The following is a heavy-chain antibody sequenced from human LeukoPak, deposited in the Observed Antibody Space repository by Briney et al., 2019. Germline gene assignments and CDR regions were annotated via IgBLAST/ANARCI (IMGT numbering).Heavy chain of an antibody. D-gene: IGHD2-8*01. Sequence: SETLSLTCAVYGGSFRGYYWSWIRQPPGKELEWIGEINHSGSTNYNPSLKSRVTISVDTSKNQFSLKLSSVTAADTAVYYCARGHQNVLRLWYYMDVWGKGTTVTVSS. CDR3: ARGHQNVLRLWYYMDV. V-gene: IGHV4-34*01. J-gene: IGHJ6*03. CDR2: INHSGST. CDR1: GGSFRGYY.